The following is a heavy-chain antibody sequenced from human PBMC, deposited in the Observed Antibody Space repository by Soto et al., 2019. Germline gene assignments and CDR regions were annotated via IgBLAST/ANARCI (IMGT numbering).Heavy chain of an antibody. CDR2: TRNKANSYTT. Sequence: FACTGQSGDWVCEEPGQALDWVGRTRNKANSYTTEYAASVKGRFTISRDDSKNSLYLQMNSLKTEDTAVYYCARDSYSGSYYGGYYFDYWGQGKRVTVSA. CDR3: ARDSYSGSYYGGYYFDY. D-gene: IGHD1-26*01. CDR1: FACTGQS. J-gene: IGHJ4*02. V-gene: IGHV3-72*01.